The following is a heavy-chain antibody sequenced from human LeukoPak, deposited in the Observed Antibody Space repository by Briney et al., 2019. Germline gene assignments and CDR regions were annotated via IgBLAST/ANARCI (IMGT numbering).Heavy chain of an antibody. CDR2: IYYSGST. Sequence: PSETLSLTCTVSGGSMSSGTYYWSWIRQPPGKGLEWIGYIYYSGSTYYNPSLKSRVTISVDTSKNQFSLKLSSVTAADTAVYYCARDPTPALIQTPHWGQGTLVTVSS. J-gene: IGHJ4*02. D-gene: IGHD3-16*01. CDR1: GGSMSSGTYY. V-gene: IGHV4-30-4*01. CDR3: ARDPTPALIQTPH.